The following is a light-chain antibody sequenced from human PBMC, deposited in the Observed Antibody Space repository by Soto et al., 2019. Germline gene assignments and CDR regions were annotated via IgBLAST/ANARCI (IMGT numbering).Light chain of an antibody. CDR1: QTIGTW. V-gene: IGKV1-5*03. CDR3: QNYNELAK. CDR2: KAS. Sequence: DIQMTQSPSTLSASVGDTVTITCRASQTIGTWLAWYQQKPAKAPKLLIYKASTLESGVPSRFSGSGSGTEFTLTISSLQADDVATYYCQNYNELAKLGGGTKVDIK. J-gene: IGKJ4*02.